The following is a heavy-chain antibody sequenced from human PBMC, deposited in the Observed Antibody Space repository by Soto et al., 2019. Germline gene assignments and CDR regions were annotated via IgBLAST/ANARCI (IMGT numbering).Heavy chain of an antibody. J-gene: IGHJ5*02. D-gene: IGHD3-3*01. Sequence: QVQLVESGGGVVQPGRSLRLSCAASGFTFSSYGMHWVRQAPGKGLEWVAVISYDASNKYYADSVKGRFTISRDNSKNTLYLQMNSLRAEDTAVYYCAKDRRGITIFGVVMPNWCDPWGQGTLVTVSS. CDR2: ISYDASNK. CDR1: GFTFSSYG. V-gene: IGHV3-30*18. CDR3: AKDRRGITIFGVVMPNWCDP.